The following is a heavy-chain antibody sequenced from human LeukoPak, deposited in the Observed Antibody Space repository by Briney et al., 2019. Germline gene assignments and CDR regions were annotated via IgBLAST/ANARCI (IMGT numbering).Heavy chain of an antibody. CDR1: GYTFTGYY. CDR3: ARGFPPRRNYDSSGYYSYYFDY. D-gene: IGHD3-22*01. CDR2: INPNSGGT. V-gene: IGHV1-2*02. Sequence: EASVKVSCKASGYTFTGYYMHWVRQAPGQGLEWMGWINPNSGGTNYAQKFQGRVTMTRDTSISTAYMELSRLRSDDTAVYYCARGFPPRRNYDSSGYYSYYFDYWGQGTLVTVSS. J-gene: IGHJ4*02.